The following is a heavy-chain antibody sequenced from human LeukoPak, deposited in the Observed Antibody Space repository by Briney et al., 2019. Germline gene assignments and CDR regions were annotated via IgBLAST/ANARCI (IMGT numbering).Heavy chain of an antibody. CDR3: AKTPYGGTVGYFDY. CDR1: GFTFSSYA. J-gene: IGHJ4*02. D-gene: IGHD4/OR15-4a*01. V-gene: IGHV3-23*01. CDR2: ISGSGGST. Sequence: PGGSLRLSCAASGFTFSSYAMSWVRQAPGKGLEWASAISGSGGSTYYAASVKGRFTISRDNSKNTLYLQMNSLRAEDTAVYYCAKTPYGGTVGYFDYWGQGTLVTVSS.